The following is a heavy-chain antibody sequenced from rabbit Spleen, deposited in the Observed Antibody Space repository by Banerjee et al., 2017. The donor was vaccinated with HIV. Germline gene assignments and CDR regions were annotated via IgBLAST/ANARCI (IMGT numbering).Heavy chain of an antibody. J-gene: IGHJ4*01. D-gene: IGHD7-1*01. CDR3: ARGAWSTDCMNL. CDR2: AYAGSSGST. Sequence: QSLEESGGDLVKPGASLTLTCKASGFSFNSGYDMCWVRQAPGKGLEWVACAYAGSSGSTYSATWAKGRFTISKSSSTTVTLQMTSLTAADTATYFCARGAWSTDCMNLWGPGTLVTVS. CDR1: GFSFNSGYD. V-gene: IGHV1S40*01.